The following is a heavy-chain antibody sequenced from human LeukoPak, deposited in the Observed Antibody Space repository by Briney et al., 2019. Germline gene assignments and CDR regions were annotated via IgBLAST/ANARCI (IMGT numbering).Heavy chain of an antibody. CDR2: IKQGGSEK. D-gene: IGHD3-22*01. CDR3: ARSETTYYYDSSVYFYYYYGMDV. J-gene: IGHJ6*02. V-gene: IGHV3-7*01. CDR1: GFTFSNYW. Sequence: GGSLRLSCAASGFTFSNYWMTWVSQAPGKGLEWVANIKQGGSEKYYVDSVKGRFTISRDNAKNSLYLQMNSLRAEDTAVYYCARSETTYYYDSSVYFYYYYGMDVWGQGTTVTVSS.